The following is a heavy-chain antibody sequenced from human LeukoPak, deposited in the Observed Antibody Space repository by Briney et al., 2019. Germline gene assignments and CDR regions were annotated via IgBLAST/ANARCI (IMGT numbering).Heavy chain of an antibody. J-gene: IGHJ6*03. Sequence: SETLSLTCTVSGGSISSSSYYWGWIRQPPGKGLEWIGSIYYSGSTYYNPSLKSRVTISVDTSKNQFSLKLSSVTAADTAVYYCARLTIVVVPAASGYYYYMDVWGKGTTVTISS. CDR3: ARLTIVVVPAASGYYYYMDV. V-gene: IGHV4-39*01. CDR1: GGSISSSSYY. D-gene: IGHD2-2*01. CDR2: IYYSGST.